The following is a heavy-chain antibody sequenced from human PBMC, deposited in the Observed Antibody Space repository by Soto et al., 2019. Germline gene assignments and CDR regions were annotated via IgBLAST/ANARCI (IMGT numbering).Heavy chain of an antibody. J-gene: IGHJ2*01. CDR3: AKRGPTGVQRWSSYWYSDL. V-gene: IGHV4-4*02. Sequence: QVQLQELGPGLVRPSGTLSLTCAVSGGSISSSNWWCWVRQPPGKGLEWIGEIYHSGSTNYNPSRKSRVTISVDKSKNQFALKLSSVTAADTAVYYCAKRGPTGVQRWSSYWYSDLWGRGTLVTLSS. CDR1: GGSISSSNW. D-gene: IGHD5-18*01. CDR2: IYHSGST.